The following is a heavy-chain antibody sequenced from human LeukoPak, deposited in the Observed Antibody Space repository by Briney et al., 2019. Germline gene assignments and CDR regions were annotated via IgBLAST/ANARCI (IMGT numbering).Heavy chain of an antibody. CDR2: IYYGGST. J-gene: IGHJ6*02. Sequence: SSETLSLTCTVSGGSISSYYWSWIRQPPGKGLEWIGYIYYGGSTNYNPSLKSRVTISVDTSKNQFSLKLSSVTAADTAVYYCARARSYDILTAHASYYYGMDVWGQGTTVTVSS. CDR1: GGSISSYY. CDR3: ARARSYDILTAHASYYYGMDV. V-gene: IGHV4-59*01. D-gene: IGHD3-9*01.